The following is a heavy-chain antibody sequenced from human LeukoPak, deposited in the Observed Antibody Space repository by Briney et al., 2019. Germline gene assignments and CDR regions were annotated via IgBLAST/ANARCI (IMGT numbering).Heavy chain of an antibody. J-gene: IGHJ4*02. V-gene: IGHV3-30*04. CDR1: GFTFSSYA. D-gene: IGHD2-21*02. Sequence: GGSLRLSCAASGFTFSSYAMHWVRQAPGKGLEWVAVISYDGSNKYYADSGKGRFTISRDNSKNKLYLQMNSLRAEDTAVYYCAKETNSVVTASDYWGQGTLVTVSS. CDR2: ISYDGSNK. CDR3: AKETNSVVTASDY.